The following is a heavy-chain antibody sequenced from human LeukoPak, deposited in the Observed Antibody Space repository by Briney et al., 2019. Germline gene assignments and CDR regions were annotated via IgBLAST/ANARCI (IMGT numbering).Heavy chain of an antibody. V-gene: IGHV3-66*01. CDR2: IYSGRST. J-gene: IGHJ4*02. CDR3: ARGTWPNKLFDS. D-gene: IGHD1/OR15-1a*01. CDR1: GFTFSSYS. Sequence: GGSLRLSCAASGFTFSSYSMNWVGQAPGKGLEWVSVIYSGRSTSYADSVKGIFTIFGDNSKNTLYLQINSLRAEATTVYYCARGTWPNKLFDSWGQGTLVTVSS.